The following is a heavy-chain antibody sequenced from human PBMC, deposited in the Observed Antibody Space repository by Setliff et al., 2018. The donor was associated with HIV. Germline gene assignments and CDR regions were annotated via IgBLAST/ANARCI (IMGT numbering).Heavy chain of an antibody. V-gene: IGHV4-39*02. CDR1: GGSISSGIYY. CDR3: AREGDGIDF. CDR2: VHYTGNT. J-gene: IGHJ4*02. Sequence: TLSLTCTVSGGSISSGIYYWSWIRQPAGKGLEWIGTVHYTGNTYHNPSLKSRVTISVEVSKNQISLKLTAVTAADSAVYYCAREGDGIDFWGQGTLVTVSS. D-gene: IGHD2-21*02.